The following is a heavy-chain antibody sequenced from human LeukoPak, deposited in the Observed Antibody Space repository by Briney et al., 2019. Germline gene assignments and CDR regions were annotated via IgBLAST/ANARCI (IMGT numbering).Heavy chain of an antibody. CDR3: ARDSGSYALDI. D-gene: IGHD1-26*01. V-gene: IGHV1-2*02. J-gene: IGHJ3*02. CDR1: GYTFTGYY. CDR2: INPNSGGT. Sequence: VASVKVSCKASGYTFTGYYMHWVRQAPGQGLEWMGWINPNSGGTNYAQEFQGRVTMTRDTSISTAYMELSRLRSDDTAVYYCARDSGSYALDIWGQGTMVTVSS.